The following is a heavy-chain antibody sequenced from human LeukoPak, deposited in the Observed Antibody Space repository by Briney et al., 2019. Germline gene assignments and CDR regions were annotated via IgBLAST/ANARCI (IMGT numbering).Heavy chain of an antibody. J-gene: IGHJ4*02. V-gene: IGHV3-48*04. Sequence: GGSLRLSCVASGFTFSISSMSWVRQAPGKGLEWVSYISSSSSSIYDADSVRGRFTISRDNAKNSLDLQMNSLRAEDTAVYYCARMHRYGRCWGQGTLVTVSS. CDR1: GFTFSISS. D-gene: IGHD5-18*01. CDR2: ISSSSSSI. CDR3: ARMHRYGRC.